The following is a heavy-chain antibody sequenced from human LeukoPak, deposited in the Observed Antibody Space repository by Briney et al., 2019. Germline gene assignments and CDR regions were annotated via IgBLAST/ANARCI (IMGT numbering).Heavy chain of an antibody. Sequence: PGRSLRLSCAASGFTFSSYAMHWVRQAPGEGLEWVAVMSYDGSNKHYADSVKGRFTISRDNAKNSLYLQMNSLRAEDTALYYCAKAITYYYASGNDYWGQGTLVTVSS. CDR1: GFTFSSYA. CDR2: MSYDGSNK. J-gene: IGHJ4*02. D-gene: IGHD3-10*01. V-gene: IGHV3-30*04. CDR3: AKAITYYYASGNDY.